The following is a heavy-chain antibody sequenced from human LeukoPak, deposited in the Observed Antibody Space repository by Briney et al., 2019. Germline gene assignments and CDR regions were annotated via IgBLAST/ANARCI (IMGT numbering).Heavy chain of an antibody. V-gene: IGHV3-23*01. J-gene: IGHJ4*02. CDR2: ISGSGGST. D-gene: IGHD3-10*01. CDR1: GYTFSSYA. CDR3: ARGRFSGIGFHY. Sequence: VASVKVSCKASGYTFSSYAMNWVRQAPGKGLEWVSAISGSGGSTYYADSVKGRFTISRDNSKNTLYLQMNSLRAEDTAVYYCARGRFSGIGFHYWGQGTLVTVSS.